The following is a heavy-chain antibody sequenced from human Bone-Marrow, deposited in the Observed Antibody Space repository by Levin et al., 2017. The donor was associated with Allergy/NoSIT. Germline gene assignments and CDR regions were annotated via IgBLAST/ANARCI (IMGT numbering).Heavy chain of an antibody. V-gene: IGHV1-69*13. CDR2: IMPIIGTA. CDR3: ARGESGSSGLFDY. CDR1: GGTFSTYT. J-gene: IGHJ4*02. D-gene: IGHD6-19*01. Sequence: SVKVSCKASGGTFSTYTISWVRQAPGQGLEWMGGIMPIIGTANYAQKFQGRVTINADESTSTAYMELSSLRSEDTAVYYCARGESGSSGLFDYWGQGTLVTVSS.